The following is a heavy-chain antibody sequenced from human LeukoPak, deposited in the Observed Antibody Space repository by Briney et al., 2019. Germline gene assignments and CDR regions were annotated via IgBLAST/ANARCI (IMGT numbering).Heavy chain of an antibody. Sequence: GGSLRLSCAASGFTFSNYWMSWVRQAPGKGLEWVGRIKSKGDGETTDYTAPVKGRFTMSRDDSKATLYLQMNSLAAEDTAVYYCTTDLGLTMIRGVIVYWGQGALVTVSS. CDR3: TTDLGLTMIRGVIVY. J-gene: IGHJ4*02. CDR2: IKSKGDGETT. D-gene: IGHD3-10*01. V-gene: IGHV3-15*01. CDR1: GFTFSNYW.